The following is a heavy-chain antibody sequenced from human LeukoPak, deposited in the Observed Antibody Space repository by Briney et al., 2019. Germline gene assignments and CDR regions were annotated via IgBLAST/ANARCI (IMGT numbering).Heavy chain of an antibody. D-gene: IGHD3-16*01. CDR3: SCNVSWGSQCDTIDN. CDR2: ISSSSSYI. CDR1: GFTFSSYS. J-gene: IGHJ4*02. Sequence: PGGSLRLSCAASGFTFSSYSMNWVRQAPGTGLEWVSSISSSSSYIYYADSVKGRFTITRDNAKDTLYLQMNILRAENTDVYFYSCNVSWGSQCDTIDNWGQGIRVTVSS. V-gene: IGHV3-21*04.